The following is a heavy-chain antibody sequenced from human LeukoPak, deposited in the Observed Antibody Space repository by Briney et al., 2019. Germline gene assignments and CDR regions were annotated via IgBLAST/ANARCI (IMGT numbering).Heavy chain of an antibody. Sequence: PGRSLRLSCAASGFTFSSYGMHWVRQAPGKGLEWVAVISYDGSNKYYADSVKGRFTISRDNSKNTLYLQMNSLRAEDTAVYYCAKEASGPYGGDYWGQGTLVTVSS. CDR2: ISYDGSNK. CDR3: AKEASGPYGGDY. D-gene: IGHD6-19*01. CDR1: GFTFSSYG. J-gene: IGHJ4*02. V-gene: IGHV3-30*18.